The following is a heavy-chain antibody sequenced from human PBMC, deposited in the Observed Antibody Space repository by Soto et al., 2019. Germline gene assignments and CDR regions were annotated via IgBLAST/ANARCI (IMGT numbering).Heavy chain of an antibody. V-gene: IGHV2-5*02. Sequence: QITLKESGPTLVKPTQPLTLTCTFSGFSLSTSGLGVGWIRQPPGKALEWLALIYWDDDKRYSPSLKSRLTITKDTSKHQVVLTMTNLDPVDTATYYCAHSGVGQQVTPFDYWGQGTLVTVSS. CDR1: GFSLSTSGLG. CDR3: AHSGVGQQVTPFDY. D-gene: IGHD6-13*01. J-gene: IGHJ4*02. CDR2: IYWDDDK.